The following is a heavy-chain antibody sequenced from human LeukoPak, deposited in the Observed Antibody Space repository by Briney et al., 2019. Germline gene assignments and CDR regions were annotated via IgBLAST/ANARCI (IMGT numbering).Heavy chain of an antibody. CDR2: ISASGDNT. J-gene: IGHJ4*02. V-gene: IGHV3-23*01. D-gene: IGHD1-1*01. Sequence: GGSLRLSCAASGFTFNKYAMTWVRQAPGKGLVWVAVISASGDNTDYADSVKGRFTISRDNSKNTLSLQMNSLRVEDTAVYYCAKVVGTGTTPTDYWGQGTLVTVSS. CDR3: AKVVGTGTTPTDY. CDR1: GFTFNKYA.